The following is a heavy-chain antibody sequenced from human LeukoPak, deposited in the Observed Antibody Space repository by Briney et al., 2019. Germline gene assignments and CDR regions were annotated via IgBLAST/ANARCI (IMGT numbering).Heavy chain of an antibody. D-gene: IGHD3-10*01. CDR3: ARRTPEYPRYGSGSMDV. J-gene: IGHJ6*02. CDR2: ISSSGSTI. CDR1: GFTLSDDY. V-gene: IGHV3-11*01. Sequence: GGSLRLSCAASGFTLSDDYISWIRQAPGKGLEWVSYISSSGSTIYYADSVKGRLTISRDNAKNSLYLQMNSLRAEDTDVYYCARRTPEYPRYGSGSMDVWGQGTTVTVSS.